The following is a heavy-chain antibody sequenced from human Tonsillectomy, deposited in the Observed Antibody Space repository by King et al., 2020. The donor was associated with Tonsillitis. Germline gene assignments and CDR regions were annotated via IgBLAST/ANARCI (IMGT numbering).Heavy chain of an antibody. CDR2: IIPMFGTT. Sequence: VQLVQSGAEVKKPGSSVKVSCKTSGGTFGRYAVSWVRQAPGQGLEWMGGIIPMFGTTDYAQKFQGRVTITADGSTSTAYMELSSLRSDDTAVYYCARDLATGTEENAFHIWGQGKLVTVSS. V-gene: IGHV1-69*01. D-gene: IGHD6-13*01. J-gene: IGHJ3*02. CDR1: GGTFGRYA. CDR3: ARDLATGTEENAFHI.